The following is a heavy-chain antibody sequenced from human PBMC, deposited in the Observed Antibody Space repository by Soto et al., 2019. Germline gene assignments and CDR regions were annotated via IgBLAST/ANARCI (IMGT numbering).Heavy chain of an antibody. Sequence: AETLSLTCTVSGDSISNYYWSWIRQPPGKGLEWIGYIYYSGSTNYNPSLKSRVTISVDTSKNQFALRLSSVTAADTAVYYCARTDSSGYYFPYWGQGTLVTVSS. J-gene: IGHJ4*02. CDR1: GDSISNYY. CDR3: ARTDSSGYYFPY. D-gene: IGHD3-22*01. CDR2: IYYSGST. V-gene: IGHV4-59*08.